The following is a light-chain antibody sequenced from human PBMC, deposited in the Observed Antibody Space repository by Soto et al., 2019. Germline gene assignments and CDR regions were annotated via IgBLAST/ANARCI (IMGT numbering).Light chain of an antibody. Sequence: ILLSQSPATLSVSPGDRATLSCRASQSVRSDLAWLQQKPGQAPRLLIYDASTRATGIPARFSGSVSGTEFTHTISSLQSEDFAIYYCQQYNNWPLTFGGGTKVEIK. CDR1: QSVRSD. CDR3: QQYNNWPLT. V-gene: IGKV3-15*01. J-gene: IGKJ4*01. CDR2: DAS.